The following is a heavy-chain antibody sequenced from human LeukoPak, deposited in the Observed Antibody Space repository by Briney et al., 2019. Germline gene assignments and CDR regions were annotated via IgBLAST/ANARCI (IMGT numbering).Heavy chain of an antibody. CDR3: AREDGVAAGTDI. V-gene: IGHV3-21*01. CDR1: GFTFSSYS. Sequence: GGSLRLSCAASGFTFSSYSMNWVRQAPGKGLEWVSSISSSSSYIYYADSVKGRFTISRDNAKNSLYLQMNSLRAEDTAVYYCAREDGVAAGTDIWGQGTMVTVSS. J-gene: IGHJ3*02. CDR2: ISSSSSYI. D-gene: IGHD6-13*01.